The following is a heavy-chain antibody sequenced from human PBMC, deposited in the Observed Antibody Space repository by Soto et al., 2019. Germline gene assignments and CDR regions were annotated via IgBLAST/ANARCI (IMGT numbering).Heavy chain of an antibody. Sequence: PSQTLSLTCAISGDSVSTNSATWDCIRQSPSRGLEWLGRTYYRSKWYNDYAVAVKGRITINPDTSNNQLSLQLNSVTPDDTAVYYCARLIGNSWLDSWGQGTLVTVYS. D-gene: IGHD2-8*01. CDR2: TYYRSKWYN. J-gene: IGHJ5*01. CDR3: ARLIGNSWLDS. CDR1: GDSVSTNSAT. V-gene: IGHV6-1*01.